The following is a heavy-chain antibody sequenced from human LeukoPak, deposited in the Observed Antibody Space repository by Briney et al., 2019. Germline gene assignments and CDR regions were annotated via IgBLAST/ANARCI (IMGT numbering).Heavy chain of an antibody. CDR3: ARDSRRLTAPRYFQH. Sequence: PGRSLRLSCAASGFTFSSYAMHWVRQAPGKGLEWVAVISYDGSNKYYADSVKGRFTISRDNSKNTLYLQMNSLRAEDTAVYYCARDSRRLTAPRYFQHWGQGTLVTVSS. CDR1: GFTFSSYA. D-gene: IGHD2-21*02. CDR2: ISYDGSNK. V-gene: IGHV3-30*04. J-gene: IGHJ1*01.